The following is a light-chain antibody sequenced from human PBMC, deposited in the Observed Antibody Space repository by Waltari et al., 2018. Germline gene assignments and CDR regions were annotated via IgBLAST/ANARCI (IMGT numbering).Light chain of an antibody. V-gene: IGKV3-15*01. Sequence: EIVMTQSPATLSVFPGEAATLSCRASRAMANNVAWYQQKPGQAFRLLIYDASTRATGIPARFSGSWSVTEFTLTITSLQSEDSAVYFCQLFNTGYSFGQGTKLEIK. CDR3: QLFNTGYS. CDR2: DAS. J-gene: IGKJ2*01. CDR1: RAMANN.